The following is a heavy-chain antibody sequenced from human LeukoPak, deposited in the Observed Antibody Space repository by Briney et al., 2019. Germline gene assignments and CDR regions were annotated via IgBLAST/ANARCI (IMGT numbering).Heavy chain of an antibody. J-gene: IGHJ4*02. CDR1: GYTFTSYG. V-gene: IGHV1-18*01. CDR3: ARGESDYGSNY. D-gene: IGHD4/OR15-4a*01. CDR2: ISAYNGNT. Sequence: ASVKVSCKASGYTFTSYGISWVRQAPGQGLEWMGWISAYNGNTNYAQKLQGRVTITADESTSTAYMELSSLRSEDTAVYYCARGESDYGSNYWGQGTLVTVSS.